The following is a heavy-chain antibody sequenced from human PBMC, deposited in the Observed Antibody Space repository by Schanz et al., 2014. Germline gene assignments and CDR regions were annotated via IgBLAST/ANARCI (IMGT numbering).Heavy chain of an antibody. CDR2: IIPILGIA. CDR3: ARDGVDAAAGGNY. Sequence: QVLQVQSGSELKKPGTSVKVSCKASGYTFNSYTINWVRQAPGQGLEWMGRIIPILGIANYAQKFQGRVTITADKSTFTAYMDLRSLRSDDTAVYYCARDGVDAAAGGNYWGQGTLVTVSS. CDR1: GYTFNSYT. V-gene: IGHV1-69*08. D-gene: IGHD6-13*01. J-gene: IGHJ4*02.